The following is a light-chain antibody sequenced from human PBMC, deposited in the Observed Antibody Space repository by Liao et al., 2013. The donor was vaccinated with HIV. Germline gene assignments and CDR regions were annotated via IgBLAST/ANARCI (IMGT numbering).Light chain of an antibody. CDR2: QDD. J-gene: IGLJ2*01. V-gene: IGLV3-1*01. Sequence: SYELAQPPSLSVSPGQTATITCSGDKLGDRYVCWYQQKPGQSPVLVIYQDDKRPLGIPERFSGSNSGNTATLTISATQSLDEADYYCQAWDSSTGVFGGGTKLTVL. CDR1: KLGDRY. CDR3: QAWDSSTGV.